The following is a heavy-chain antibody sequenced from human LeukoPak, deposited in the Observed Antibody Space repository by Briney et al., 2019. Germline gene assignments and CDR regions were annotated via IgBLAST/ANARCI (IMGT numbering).Heavy chain of an antibody. Sequence: GGSLRLSCAASVFTFSVYAMSWVRQAPGKGLECVSHISRSGDSIYYADSVKGRFTISRDNSKNTLYLQMNSLRAEDTAVYHCASVYYEFFSGRFDYWGREAWSPSPQ. J-gene: IGHJ4*02. D-gene: IGHD3-3*01. CDR2: ISRSGDSI. CDR1: VFTFSVYA. CDR3: ASVYYEFFSGRFDY. V-gene: IGHV3-23*01.